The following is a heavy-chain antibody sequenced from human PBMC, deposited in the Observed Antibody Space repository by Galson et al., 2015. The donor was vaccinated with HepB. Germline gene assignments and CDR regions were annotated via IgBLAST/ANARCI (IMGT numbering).Heavy chain of an antibody. CDR2: IYSGGST. D-gene: IGHD6-19*01. J-gene: IGHJ4*02. CDR3: ARSRRGSGWYFDY. V-gene: IGHV3-53*04. Sequence: SLRLSCAASRFTVSSNYMSWVRQAPGKGLEWVSVIYSGGSTYYADSVKGRFTISRHNSKNTLYLQMNSLRAEDTAVYYCARSRRGSGWYFDYWGQGTLVTVSS. CDR1: RFTVSSNY.